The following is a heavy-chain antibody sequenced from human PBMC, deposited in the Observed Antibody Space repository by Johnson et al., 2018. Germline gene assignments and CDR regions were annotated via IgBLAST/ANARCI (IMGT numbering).Heavy chain of an antibody. CDR3: AKGSYGSGGSCYAEAFDI. V-gene: IGHV3-23*04. D-gene: IGHD2-15*01. Sequence: VQLVESGGDLVQPGGSLRLSCAASGFTFSSYAMSWVRQAPGKGLEWVSAISGDHIGTFYADSVKGRFAISRDNSKNTLDLQMNNLRAEDTALYYCAKGSYGSGGSCYAEAFDIWGQGTMVTVSS. CDR2: ISGDHIGT. CDR1: GFTFSSYA. J-gene: IGHJ3*02.